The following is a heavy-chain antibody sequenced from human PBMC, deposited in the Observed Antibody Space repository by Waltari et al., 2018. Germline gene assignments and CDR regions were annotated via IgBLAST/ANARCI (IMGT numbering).Heavy chain of an antibody. V-gene: IGHV3-53*01. Sequence: EVQLVESGGGLIQPGGSLRLSCAASGFTVSSNYMSWVRQAPGKGLEWVSVIYSGGSTYYAASVKGRFTISRDNSKNTLYLQMNSLRAEDTAVYYCATLIIVRATVDYWGQGTLVTVSS. CDR2: IYSGGST. CDR3: ATLIIVRATVDY. CDR1: GFTVSSNY. D-gene: IGHD1-26*01. J-gene: IGHJ4*02.